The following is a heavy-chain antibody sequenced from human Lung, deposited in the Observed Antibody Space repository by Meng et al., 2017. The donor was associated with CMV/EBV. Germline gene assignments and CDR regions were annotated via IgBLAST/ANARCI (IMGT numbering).Heavy chain of an antibody. D-gene: IGHD3-3*01. Sequence: ASXXVSCKASGYTFTSYGINWVRQAPGQGPEWMGWISAYNHNTNYAQNFQGRVTMTTDTSTSTAYMELRSLKSDDTAVYFCARDGAPHYDFWTDYFYSFFHPWGQGTSVTVSS. CDR2: ISAYNHNT. CDR1: GYTFTSYG. V-gene: IGHV1-18*01. CDR3: ARDGAPHYDFWTDYFYSFFHP. J-gene: IGHJ5*02.